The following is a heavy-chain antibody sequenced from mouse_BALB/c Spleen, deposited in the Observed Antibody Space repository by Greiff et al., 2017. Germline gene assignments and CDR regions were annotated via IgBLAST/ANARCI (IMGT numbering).Heavy chain of an antibody. CDR3: ARRRYYGSSYAFDY. CDR2: ILPGSGST. Sequence: VMLVESGAELMKPGASVKISCKATGYTFSSYWIEWVKQRPGHGLEWIGEILPGSGSTNYNEKFKGKATFTADTSSNTAYMQLSSLTSEDSAVYYCARRRYYGSSYAFDYWGQGTTLTVSS. CDR1: GYTFSSYW. D-gene: IGHD1-1*01. V-gene: IGHV1-9*01. J-gene: IGHJ2*01.